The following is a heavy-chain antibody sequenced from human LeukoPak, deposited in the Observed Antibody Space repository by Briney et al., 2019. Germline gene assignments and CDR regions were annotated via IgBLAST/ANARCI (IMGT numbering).Heavy chain of an antibody. CDR3: ARGAGYISGWYDY. D-gene: IGHD6-19*01. CDR2: INHSGST. CDR1: GGSFSGYC. Sequence: SETLSLTCAVYGGSFSGYCWSWIRQPPGKGLEWIGEINHSGSTNYNPSLKSRVTISVDTSKNQFSLKLSSVTAADTAVYYCARGAGYISGWYDYWGQGTLVTVSS. J-gene: IGHJ4*02. V-gene: IGHV4-34*01.